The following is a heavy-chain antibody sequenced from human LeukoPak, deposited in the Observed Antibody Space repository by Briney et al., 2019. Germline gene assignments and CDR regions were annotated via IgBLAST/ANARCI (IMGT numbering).Heavy chain of an antibody. CDR2: IYWNDDK. J-gene: IGHJ4*02. D-gene: IGHD6-13*01. CDR1: GLSLTTSGVD. CDR3: AHLTPKTTYSSFDY. Sequence: SGPTLVNPTQTLTLTCTFSGLSLTTSGVDVGWIRQPPGKALEWLALIYWNDDKRYSPSLKNRLTITKDTSKNQVVLTMTNMDPVDTATYYCAHLTPKTTYSSFDYWGQGTLVTVSS. V-gene: IGHV2-5*01.